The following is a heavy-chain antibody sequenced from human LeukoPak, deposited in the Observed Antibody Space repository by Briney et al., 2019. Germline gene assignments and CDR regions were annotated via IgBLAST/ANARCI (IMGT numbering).Heavy chain of an antibody. CDR2: SYYTGYG. CDR1: GDSVSSDAFY. CDR3: ARGRNPVYFNGMDV. V-gene: IGHV4-61*08. D-gene: IGHD1-14*01. J-gene: IGHJ6*02. Sequence: SETLSLTCTVSGDSVSSDAFYWSWIRQPPGRGLEWIGCSYYTGYGNYNPSLKSRVSISVDTSKNQFSLRMTSLTPADEAVYFCARGRNPVYFNGMDVWGQGTTVAVSS.